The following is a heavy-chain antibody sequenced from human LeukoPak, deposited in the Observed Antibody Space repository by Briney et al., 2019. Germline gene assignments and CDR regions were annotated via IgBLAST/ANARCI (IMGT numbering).Heavy chain of an antibody. CDR3: AREREGVRDFWSGISRTRGAFDI. CDR2: ISSSSSYI. CDR1: GFTFGSYS. Sequence: GGSLRLSCAASGFTFGSYSMNWVRQAPGKGLEWVSSISSSSSYIYYADSVKGRFTISRDNAKNSLYLQMNSLRAEDTAVYYCAREREGVRDFWSGISRTRGAFDIWGQGTMVTVSS. V-gene: IGHV3-21*01. J-gene: IGHJ3*02. D-gene: IGHD3-3*01.